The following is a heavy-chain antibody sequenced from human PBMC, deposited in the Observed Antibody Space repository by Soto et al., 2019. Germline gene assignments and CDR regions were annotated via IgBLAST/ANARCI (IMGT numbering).Heavy chain of an antibody. Sequence: QVQLVQSGAEVKKPGASVKVSCKASGYTFTSYYMHWVRQAPGQGLEWMGIINPSGGSTSYAQKFQGRVTMTRDTSTSTVYMELSSLRSEDTAVYYCASFFRSGYYTESYYYMDVWGKGTTVTVSS. CDR1: GYTFTSYY. D-gene: IGHD3-3*01. J-gene: IGHJ6*03. V-gene: IGHV1-46*03. CDR3: ASFFRSGYYTESYYYMDV. CDR2: INPSGGST.